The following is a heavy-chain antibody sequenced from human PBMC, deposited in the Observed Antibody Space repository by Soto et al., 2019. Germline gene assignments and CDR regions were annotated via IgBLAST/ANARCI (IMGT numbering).Heavy chain of an antibody. CDR1: GASLSSGDYY. D-gene: IGHD6-13*01. V-gene: IGHV4-31*03. J-gene: IGHJ4*02. Sequence: QVQLQESGPGLVKPSQTLSLTCKVSGASLSSGDYYWNWIRQLPGKGLEWIGYIYYTRVTSYNPSLKSRGTMSVDTSKQQFARKMNSVTAADTAVYFCARAAATGHPVVPDFWGQGALVTVSS. CDR3: ARAAATGHPVVPDF. CDR2: IYYTRVT.